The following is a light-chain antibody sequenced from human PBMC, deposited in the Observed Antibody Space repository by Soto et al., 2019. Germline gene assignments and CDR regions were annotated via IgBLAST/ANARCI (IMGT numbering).Light chain of an antibody. V-gene: IGLV1-40*01. J-gene: IGLJ1*01. CDR3: QSYDERLSVHYV. CDR2: GNT. Sequence: QSVLTQPPSVSGAPGQRVTISCAGSSSNIGSTYDVQWYQQLPGTAPKLLIHGNTNRPSGVPDRFSGSKSGTSASLAITGLQANDEADYYCQSYDERLSVHYVFGTGTKLTVL. CDR1: SSNIGSTYD.